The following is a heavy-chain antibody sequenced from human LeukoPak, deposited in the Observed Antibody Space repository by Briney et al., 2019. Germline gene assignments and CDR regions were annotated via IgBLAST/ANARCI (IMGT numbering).Heavy chain of an antibody. Sequence: ASVKVSCKVSGYTLTELSMHWVRQAPGKGLEWMGGFDPEDGETIYAQKFQGRVTMIEDTSTDTAYMELSSLRSEDTAVYYCATIPLWGYCSGGSCYGARWGQGTLVTVSS. CDR2: FDPEDGET. D-gene: IGHD2-15*01. J-gene: IGHJ4*02. CDR3: ATIPLWGYCSGGSCYGAR. CDR1: GYTLTELS. V-gene: IGHV1-24*01.